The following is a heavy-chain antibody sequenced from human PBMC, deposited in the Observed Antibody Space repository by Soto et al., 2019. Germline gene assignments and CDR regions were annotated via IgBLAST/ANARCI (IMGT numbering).Heavy chain of an antibody. J-gene: IGHJ4*02. Sequence: PSDTLSLTCTVHGTSIPSSSYYWGSIRKPPGKGLEWIGSFYYSGNTYYYTSLKSRVTISGDTSENQISLKLSSVTAADTAVYYCAGQVVDGTVTGAGSFDYWGQGSQVT. CDR1: GTSIPSSSYY. CDR3: AGQVVDGTVTGAGSFDY. D-gene: IGHD3-10*01. CDR2: FYYSGNT. V-gene: IGHV4-39*01.